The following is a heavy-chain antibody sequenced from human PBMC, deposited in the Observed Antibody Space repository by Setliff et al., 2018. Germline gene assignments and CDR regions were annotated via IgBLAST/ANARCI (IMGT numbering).Heavy chain of an antibody. V-gene: IGHV4-39*01. Sequence: PSETLSLTCTVSGGSISTNHYYWEWIRQAPGKGLEWIGRISYSGDTYYSPSLRSRVTISVATSKNQFSLKLRSVTAADTAVYYCARRYEVVIITKTGAFDIWGPGPWSPSPQ. CDR1: GGSISTNHYY. D-gene: IGHD3-22*01. J-gene: IGHJ3*02. CDR3: ARRYEVVIITKTGAFDI. CDR2: ISYSGDT.